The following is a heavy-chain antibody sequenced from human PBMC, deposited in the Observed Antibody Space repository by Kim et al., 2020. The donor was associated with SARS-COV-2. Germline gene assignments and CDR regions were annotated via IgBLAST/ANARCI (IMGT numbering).Heavy chain of an antibody. CDR1: GFTFDDYG. Sequence: GGSLRLSCAASGFTFDDYGMSWVRQVPGKGVEWVSGINRNGDDTGYGDSVKGRFSISRDNRKNSLYLQMYSLRAEDTALYHCVRGYAGGPFDFWGQGALV. CDR3: VRGYAGGPFDF. V-gene: IGHV3-20*01. J-gene: IGHJ4*02. D-gene: IGHD3-16*01. CDR2: INRNGDDT.